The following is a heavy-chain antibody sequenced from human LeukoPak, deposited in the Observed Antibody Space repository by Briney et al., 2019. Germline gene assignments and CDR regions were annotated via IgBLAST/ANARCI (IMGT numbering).Heavy chain of an antibody. D-gene: IGHD6-19*01. J-gene: IGHJ4*02. CDR3: ARDRYSSAWYEE. Sequence: GGSLRLSCTASAFTFSSYWMHCVRQAPGKGLVWVSHINSGGSSTSYADSVKGRFTISRYNAKNTLYLQMNSLRAEDTAVYYCARDRYSSAWYEEWGQGTLVTVSS. V-gene: IGHV3-74*01. CDR1: AFTFSSYW. CDR2: INSGGSST.